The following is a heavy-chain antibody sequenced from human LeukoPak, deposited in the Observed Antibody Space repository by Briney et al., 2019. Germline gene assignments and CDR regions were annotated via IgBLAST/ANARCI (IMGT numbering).Heavy chain of an antibody. V-gene: IGHV1-2*02. CDR2: INPNSGGT. CDR3: ARVSGSYYYFDY. D-gene: IGHD1-26*01. Sequence: ASVEVSCKASGYTFTGYYMHWVRQAPGQGLEWMGWINPNSGGTNYAQKFQGRVTMTRDTSISTAYMELSRLRSDDTAVYYCARVSGSYYYFDYWGQGTLVTVSS. CDR1: GYTFTGYY. J-gene: IGHJ4*02.